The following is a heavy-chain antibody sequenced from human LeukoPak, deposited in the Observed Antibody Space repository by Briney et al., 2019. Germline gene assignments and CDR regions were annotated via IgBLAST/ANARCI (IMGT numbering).Heavy chain of an antibody. V-gene: IGHV4-59*01. Sequence: SETLSLTCTVSGGSINNYYWSWIRQPPGKGLEWIGYIYYSGSTNYNPSLKSRVTISVDTSKNQFSLKLSSVTAADTAVYYCARTLSSGYPNYFYYMDVWGKGTTVTVSS. D-gene: IGHD3-22*01. J-gene: IGHJ6*03. CDR3: ARTLSSGYPNYFYYMDV. CDR2: IYYSGST. CDR1: GGSINNYY.